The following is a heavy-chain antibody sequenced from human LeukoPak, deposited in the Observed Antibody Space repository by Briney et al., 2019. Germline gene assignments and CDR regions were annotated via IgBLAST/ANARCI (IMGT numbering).Heavy chain of an antibody. CDR3: ARDLREGRSYYHSFDL. J-gene: IGHJ4*03. CDR2: ISNDGKNA. CDR1: ESTFSHFP. Sequence: GASLRPSCAASESTFSHFPIYRLRQPPRTVLEWVSFISNDGKNAYSGDSVKGPFTMSRDNPENTVFVQTNSLRAEDTALYYCARDLREGRSYYHSFDLGSQGTLVIVPS. V-gene: IGHV3-30*04. D-gene: IGHD1-26*01.